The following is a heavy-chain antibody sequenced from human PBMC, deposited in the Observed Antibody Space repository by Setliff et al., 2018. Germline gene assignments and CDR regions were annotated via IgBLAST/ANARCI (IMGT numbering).Heavy chain of an antibody. J-gene: IGHJ6*03. CDR1: GFPFSSYG. D-gene: IGHD3-3*01. V-gene: IGHV3-33*06. CDR3: AKDRDVLRFLEWSWGPRNLNYYYYYMDV. Sequence: AASGFPFSSYGMHWVRQAPGKGLEWVAVIWYDGSNKYYADSVKGRFTISRDNSKNTLYLQMNSLRAEDTAVYYCAKDRDVLRFLEWSWGPRNLNYYYYYMDVWGKGTTVTVSS. CDR2: IWYDGSNK.